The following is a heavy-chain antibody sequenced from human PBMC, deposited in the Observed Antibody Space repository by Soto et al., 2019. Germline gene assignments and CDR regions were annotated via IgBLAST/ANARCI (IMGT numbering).Heavy chain of an antibody. Sequence: GAPVKVSSQASGGPLSSYTSRLVRQGPGQRAEWMGRILPILGIASYAQTFQGRVTIIADKSTSTAYMELRRLRSEDTAVYYCARDLKWLPKENRYYHYGMDVWGQGTTVTVSS. CDR3: ARDLKWLPKENRYYHYGMDV. J-gene: IGHJ6*02. CDR1: GGPLSSYT. V-gene: IGHV1-69*04. CDR2: ILPILGIA. D-gene: IGHD5-12*01.